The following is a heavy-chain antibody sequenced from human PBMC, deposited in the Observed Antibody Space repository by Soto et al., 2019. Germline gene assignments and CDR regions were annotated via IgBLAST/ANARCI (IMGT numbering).Heavy chain of an antibody. CDR2: INPPGGST. D-gene: IGHD4-17*01. CDR1: GYTFTSYY. CDR3: ATGYPYGYFRYTAFDS. J-gene: IGHJ4*02. V-gene: IGHV1-46*01. Sequence: ASVKVSCKASGYTFTSYYIHWVRQAPGQGLQWMGIINPPGGSTHYAQKFQGRVTMTTDKSTSTVYLELSTLRSEDTAVYFCATGYPYGYFRYTAFDSWGQGAPVTVS.